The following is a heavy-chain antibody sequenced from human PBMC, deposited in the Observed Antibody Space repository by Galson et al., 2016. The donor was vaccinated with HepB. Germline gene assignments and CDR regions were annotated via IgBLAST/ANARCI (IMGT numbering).Heavy chain of an antibody. CDR1: GFTYSPYW. Sequence: SLRLSCAASGFTYSPYWMHWVRQAPGKGLLWVSRIDSDGSRTDYADSVKGRFTSSRENAKHTLYLQMHSLRDEATAVYYCASSGLGGWFDPWGQGTRVIVSS. CDR2: IDSDGSRT. CDR3: ASSGLGGWFDP. J-gene: IGHJ5*02. V-gene: IGHV3-74*01. D-gene: IGHD3-16*01.